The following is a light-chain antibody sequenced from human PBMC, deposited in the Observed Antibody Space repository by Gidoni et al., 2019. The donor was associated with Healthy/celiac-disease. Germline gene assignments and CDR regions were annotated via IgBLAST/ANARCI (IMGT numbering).Light chain of an antibody. J-gene: IGLJ2*01. Sequence: QSAPTQPRPVVGSPGQAVPISCTGTSSDVGGYNYVSWYQQHPGKAPKLMIYDVSKRPSGVPDRFSGSKSGNTASLTISGLQAEDEADYYCCSYAGSYTFKVFGGGTKLTVL. CDR2: DVS. V-gene: IGLV2-11*01. CDR1: SSDVGGYNY. CDR3: CSYAGSYTFKV.